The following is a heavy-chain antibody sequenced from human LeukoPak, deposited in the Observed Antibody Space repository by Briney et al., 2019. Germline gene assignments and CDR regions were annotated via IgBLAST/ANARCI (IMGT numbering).Heavy chain of an antibody. D-gene: IGHD2-15*01. CDR2: IIPILGIA. CDR1: GGTFSSYA. J-gene: IGHJ3*02. CDR3: AREGPIVVVVAATLSAFDI. Sequence: GASVKVSCKASGGTFSSYAISWVRQAPGQGLEWMGRIIPILGIANYAQKFQGRVTITADKSTSTAYMELSSLRSEDTAVYYCAREGPIVVVVAATLSAFDIWGQGTMVTISS. V-gene: IGHV1-69*04.